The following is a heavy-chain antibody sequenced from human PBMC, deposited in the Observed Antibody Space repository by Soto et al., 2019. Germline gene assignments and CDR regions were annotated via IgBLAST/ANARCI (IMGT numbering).Heavy chain of an antibody. CDR1: GFTFSSYA. D-gene: IGHD3-3*01. V-gene: IGHV3-23*01. CDR2: ISGSGGST. J-gene: IGHJ6*02. CDR3: AKDRHDFWSGYYTGMVEDVGMDV. Sequence: HPGGSLRLSCAASGFTFSSYAMSWVRQAPGKGLEWVSAISGSGGSTYYADSVKGRFTISRDNSKNTLYLQMNSLRAEDTAVYYCAKDRHDFWSGYYTGMVEDVGMDVWGRGTTVTVSS.